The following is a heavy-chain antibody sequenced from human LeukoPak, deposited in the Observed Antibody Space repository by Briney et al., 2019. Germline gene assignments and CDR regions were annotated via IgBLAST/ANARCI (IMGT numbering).Heavy chain of an antibody. D-gene: IGHD6-13*01. V-gene: IGHV3-21*01. CDR1: GFTFRSYS. J-gene: IGHJ4*02. Sequence: GGSLRLSCAASGFTFRSYSMNWVRQAPGKGLEWVSSISSSSNYIYYADSVKGRFTISRDNAKNSLYLQMNSLRAEDTAVYYCARGVVKQQLVLDYWGQGTLVTVSS. CDR2: ISSSSNYI. CDR3: ARGVVKQQLVLDY.